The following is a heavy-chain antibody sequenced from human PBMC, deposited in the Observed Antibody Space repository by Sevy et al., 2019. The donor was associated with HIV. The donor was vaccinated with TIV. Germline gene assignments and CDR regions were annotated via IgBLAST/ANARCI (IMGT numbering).Heavy chain of an antibody. D-gene: IGHD2-8*01. CDR3: ARAPNMGAVDI. CDR1: GFTVSTNY. J-gene: IGHJ3*02. CDR2: IYSGGGT. V-gene: IGHV3-66*01. Sequence: GGSLRLSCAASGFTVSTNYMTWVRQAPGKVLEWVPFIYSGGGTYYADSVKVRFTISRDNSKNPLYLQMNSLRAEDTAVDYCARAPNMGAVDIWGQGTMVTVSS.